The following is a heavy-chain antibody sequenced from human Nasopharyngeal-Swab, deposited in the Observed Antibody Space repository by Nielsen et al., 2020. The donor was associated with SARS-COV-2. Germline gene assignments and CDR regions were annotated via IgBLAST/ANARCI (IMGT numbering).Heavy chain of an antibody. CDR2: ISWNSGSI. D-gene: IGHD4-17*01. CDR3: AKESVYGDYVHGAFDI. V-gene: IGHV3-9*01. J-gene: IGHJ3*02. Sequence: SLKISCATSGFTFDDYAMHWVRQAPGKGLEWVSGISWNSGSIGYADSVKGRFTISRDNAKNSLYLQMNSLRAEDTALYYCAKESVYGDYVHGAFDIGGQGTMVTVSS. CDR1: GFTFDDYA.